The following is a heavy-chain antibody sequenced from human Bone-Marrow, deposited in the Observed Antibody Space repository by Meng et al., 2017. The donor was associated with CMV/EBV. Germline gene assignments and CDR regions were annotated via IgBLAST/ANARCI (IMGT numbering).Heavy chain of an antibody. CDR2: IYYSGST. CDR1: GGSISSYY. D-gene: IGHD3-3*01. CDR3: ARMESGPRDYYYYGMDV. V-gene: IGHV4-59*01. J-gene: IGHJ6*02. Sequence: SETLSLTCTVSGGSISSYYWSWIRQPPGKGLEWIGYIYYSGSTNYNPSLKSRVTISVDTFKNQFSLKLSSVTAADTAVYYCARMESGPRDYYYYGMDVWGQGTTVTVSS.